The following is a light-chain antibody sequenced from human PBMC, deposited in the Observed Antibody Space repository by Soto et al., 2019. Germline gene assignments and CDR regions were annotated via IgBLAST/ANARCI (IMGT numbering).Light chain of an antibody. CDR1: QSVGRN. Sequence: TQSPGTLSLAPGEGATRFCMASQSVGRNLAWYRQTPGQPPRLLIYSASTRATDTPARFSGGGSGTDFNFTISRVEPADFAVYYCQSYGSSFATFGQGTRLEI. V-gene: IGKV3-20*01. CDR3: QSYGSSFAT. CDR2: SAS. J-gene: IGKJ5*01.